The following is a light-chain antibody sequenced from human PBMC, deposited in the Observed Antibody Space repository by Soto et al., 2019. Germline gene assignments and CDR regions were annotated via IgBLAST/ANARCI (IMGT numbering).Light chain of an antibody. Sequence: DIVMTQSPASLAVSLGERATINCKSSQSVLHSSYNKNYLAWYQQKPGQPPKLLIYWASTRESGVPDRFSGRGSGTDFTLTIRRLQAEDVAVYYRQQCPTTPPTFGGGTKVEIK. CDR2: WAS. CDR1: QSVLHSSYNKNY. CDR3: QQCPTTPPT. J-gene: IGKJ4*01. V-gene: IGKV4-1*01.